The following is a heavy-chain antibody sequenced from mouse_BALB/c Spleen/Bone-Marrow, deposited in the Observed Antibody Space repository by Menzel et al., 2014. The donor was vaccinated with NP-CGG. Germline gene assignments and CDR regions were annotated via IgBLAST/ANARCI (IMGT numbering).Heavy chain of an antibody. CDR3: ARWSFDY. V-gene: IGHV1-77*01. Sequence: VQLQESGPELVKPGASVKMSCKASGYTFTDYVISWVKQRTGQGLEWIGEIYPGSGSTYYNEEFKGKATLTADKSSNTAYMQLSSLTSEDSAVYFCARWSFDYWAKAPLSQSPQ. J-gene: IGHJ2*01. CDR2: IYPGSGST. CDR1: GYTFTDYV.